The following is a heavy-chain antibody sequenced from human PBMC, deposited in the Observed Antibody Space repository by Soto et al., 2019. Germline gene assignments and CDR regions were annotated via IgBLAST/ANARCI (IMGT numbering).Heavy chain of an antibody. J-gene: IGHJ4*02. Sequence: GGSLRLSCAASGFTFSSYGMHWVRQAPGKGLEWVAVIWYDGSNKYYADSVKGRFTISRDNSKNTLYLQMNSLRAEDTAVYYCAREDRRRVTAGAEYWGQGTLVTVSS. CDR1: GFTFSSYG. CDR2: IWYDGSNK. D-gene: IGHD2-21*02. CDR3: AREDRRRVTAGAEY. V-gene: IGHV3-33*01.